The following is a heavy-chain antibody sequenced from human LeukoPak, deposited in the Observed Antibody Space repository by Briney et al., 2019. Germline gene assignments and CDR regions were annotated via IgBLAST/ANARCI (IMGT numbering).Heavy chain of an antibody. CDR1: GFTFSNYE. J-gene: IGHJ4*02. CDR3: TVGGTTTWVEDY. V-gene: IGHV3-48*03. CDR2: ISRSGSTI. Sequence: PGGSLRLSCAASGFTFSNYEMNWVRQAPGEGLDWISHISRSGSTIYYADSVKGRFTISRDNAKNSLYLQMNSLRAEDTAVYYCTVGGTTTWVEDYWGQGTLVTVSS. D-gene: IGHD2-2*01.